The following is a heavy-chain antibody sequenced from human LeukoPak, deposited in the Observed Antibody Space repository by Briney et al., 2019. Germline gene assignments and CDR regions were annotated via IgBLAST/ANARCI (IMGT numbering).Heavy chain of an antibody. CDR1: GFTFSNYG. CDR2: ISYDGSDR. D-gene: IGHD3-10*01. Sequence: GRSLRLSCAASGFTFSNYGMHWVRQAPGKGLEWVAVISYDGSDRYYADSVKGRFTISRDNSKNTLYLQMNSLRAEDTAVYYCAKNRGSANYYFFLFDNWGQGTLVTVSS. J-gene: IGHJ4*02. V-gene: IGHV3-30*18. CDR3: AKNRGSANYYFFLFDN.